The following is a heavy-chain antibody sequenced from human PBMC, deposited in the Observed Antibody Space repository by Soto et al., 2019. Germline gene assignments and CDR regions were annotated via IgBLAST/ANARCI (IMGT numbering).Heavy chain of an antibody. CDR2: VYYSGST. V-gene: IGHV4-59*01. CDR1: GGSISSCY. Sequence: SETLSLTCSVSGGSISSCYWSWIRQPPGKGLEWIGYVYYSGSTNYNPSLKSRVTISVDTTKNQFSLKLSSVTAADAAVYYCARGYCINGVCYTLSAFEIWGQGTVVTVSS. CDR3: ARGYCINGVCYTLSAFEI. D-gene: IGHD2-8*01. J-gene: IGHJ3*02.